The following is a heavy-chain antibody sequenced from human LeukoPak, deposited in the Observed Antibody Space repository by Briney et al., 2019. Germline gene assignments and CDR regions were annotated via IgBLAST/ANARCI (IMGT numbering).Heavy chain of an antibody. V-gene: IGHV1-69*11. CDR2: VIPTLDRK. J-gene: IGHJ4*02. CDR3: ATRGTMFRSFDH. Sequence: SVKVSCKASGVTFSKYAFNWVRQAPGHGLEWMGSVIPTLDRKSYAQRFQGRVTIAADESTSTGYMQLSSLRFEDTATYYCATRGTMFRSFDHWGQGTLVTISA. D-gene: IGHD3-10*01. CDR1: GVTFSKYA.